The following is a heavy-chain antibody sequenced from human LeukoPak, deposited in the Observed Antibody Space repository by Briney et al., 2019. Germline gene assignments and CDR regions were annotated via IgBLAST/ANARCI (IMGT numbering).Heavy chain of an antibody. D-gene: IGHD2-2*01. CDR1: GGSISSSSYY. CDR2: IYYSGST. Sequence: SETLSLTCTVSGGSISSSSYYWGWIRQPPGKGLEWVGSIYYSGSTYYNPSLKSRVTISVDTSKNQFSLKLSSVTAADTAVYYCARETQYCSSTSLGLECTNNWFDPWGQGTLVTVSS. J-gene: IGHJ5*02. CDR3: ARETQYCSSTSLGLECTNNWFDP. V-gene: IGHV4-39*02.